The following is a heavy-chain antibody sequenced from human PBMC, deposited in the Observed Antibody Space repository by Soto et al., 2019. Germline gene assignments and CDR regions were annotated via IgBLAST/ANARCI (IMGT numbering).Heavy chain of an antibody. V-gene: IGHV3-21*01. J-gene: IGHJ4*02. CDR1: GFTLTTYT. D-gene: IGHD3-22*01. CDR3: AKSPDHSSGYYLDY. CDR2: ITSSSGHI. Sequence: PGGSLRLSCEASGFTLTTYTMNRVRQASGKGLEWVSSITSSSGHIYYADTVKGRFTISRDNSKNTLYLQMNSLRAEDTAVYYCAKSPDHSSGYYLDYWGEGTLVTASS.